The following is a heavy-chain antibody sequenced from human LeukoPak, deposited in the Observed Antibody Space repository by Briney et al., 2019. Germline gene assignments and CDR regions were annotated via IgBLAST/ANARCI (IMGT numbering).Heavy chain of an antibody. J-gene: IGHJ4*02. CDR2: ISYDGSSK. Sequence: GGSLRLSCAASGFTFSSYAMQWVRQDPGKGLEWVAVISYDGSSKYYADSVKGRFTISRDNSKNSMYLQMNSLRAEDTAVYYCASLSKVCYGSRGFFDYWGQGTLVTVSS. V-gene: IGHV3-30-3*01. CDR3: ASLSKVCYGSRGFFDY. CDR1: GFTFSSYA. D-gene: IGHD2-2*01.